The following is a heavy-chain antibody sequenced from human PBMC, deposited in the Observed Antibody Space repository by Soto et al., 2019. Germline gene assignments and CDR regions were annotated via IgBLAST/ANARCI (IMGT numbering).Heavy chain of an antibody. CDR1: GFTVSSNY. J-gene: IGHJ6*02. CDR3: ARDSSGYSYGYYYYGMDV. V-gene: IGHV3-53*01. D-gene: IGHD5-18*01. CDR2: IYSGGST. Sequence: GGSLRLSCAASGFTVSSNYMSWVRQAPGKGLEWVSVIYSGGSTYYADSVKGRFTISRDNSKNTLYLQMNSLRAEDTAVYYCARDSSGYSYGYYYYGMDVWGQGTTVTVSS.